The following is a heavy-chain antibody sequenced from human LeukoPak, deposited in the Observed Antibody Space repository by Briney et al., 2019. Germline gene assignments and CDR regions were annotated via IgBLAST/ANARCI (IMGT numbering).Heavy chain of an antibody. CDR2: IGAYNGNT. CDR3: ARDQMNIAAAGAYFDY. V-gene: IGHV1-18*01. J-gene: IGHJ4*02. D-gene: IGHD6-13*01. Sequence: ASLKLSCKASGYTFTSFGISWVRQAPGQGLEWMGWIGAYNGNTKYGPKLQGRVTMTTDTSTSTAYMELRSLRSDDAAVYYCARDQMNIAAAGAYFDYWGQGTLVTASS. CDR1: GYTFTSFG.